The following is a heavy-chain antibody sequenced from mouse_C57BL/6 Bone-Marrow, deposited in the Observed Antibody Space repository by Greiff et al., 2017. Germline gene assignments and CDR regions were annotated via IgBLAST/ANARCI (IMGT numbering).Heavy chain of an antibody. D-gene: IGHD1-1*01. CDR1: GYTFTSYG. Sequence: VQLQESGAELARPGASVKLSCKASGYTFTSYGISWVKQRTGQGLEWIGEIYPRSGNTYYSEKFKGKATLTADKSSSTAYMELRRLASEDSAVYFCAWTVLLYYYAMDYWGQGTSVTVSS. V-gene: IGHV1-81*01. CDR3: AWTVLLYYYAMDY. J-gene: IGHJ4*01. CDR2: IYPRSGNT.